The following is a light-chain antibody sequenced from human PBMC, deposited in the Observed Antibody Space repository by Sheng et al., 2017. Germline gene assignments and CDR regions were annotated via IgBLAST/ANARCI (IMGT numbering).Light chain of an antibody. V-gene: IGKV3-11*01. CDR1: QSVSSY. J-gene: IGKJ4*01. CDR2: DAS. Sequence: EVVLTQSPATLSLSPGERATLSCRASQSVSSYLAWYKQRPGQAPRLLISDASNRATGIPARFSGSGSGTDFTLTISSLEPEDFAVYYCQQRGYWPLTFGGGTKV. CDR3: QQRGYWPLT.